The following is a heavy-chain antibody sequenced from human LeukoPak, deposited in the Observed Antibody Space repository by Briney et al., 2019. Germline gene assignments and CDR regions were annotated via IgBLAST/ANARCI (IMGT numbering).Heavy chain of an antibody. CDR2: IKQDGSEK. V-gene: IGHV3-7*01. CDR3: GRDEYYYDSSGSMYYFDY. J-gene: IGHJ4*02. Sequence: GGSLRLSCAASGFTFSSYWMSWVRQAPGKGLEWVANIKQDGSEKYYVDSVKGRFTISRDNAKNSLYLQMNSLRAEDTAVYYCGRDEYYYDSSGSMYYFDYWGQGTLVTVSS. D-gene: IGHD3-22*01. CDR1: GFTFSSYW.